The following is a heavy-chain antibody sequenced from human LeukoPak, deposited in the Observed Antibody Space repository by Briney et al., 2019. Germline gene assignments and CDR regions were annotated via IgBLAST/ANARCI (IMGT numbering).Heavy chain of an antibody. D-gene: IGHD1-26*01. CDR1: GFTFSSYG. Sequence: PGGSLRLSCAASGFTFSSYGMSWVRQAPGKGLEWVSAITATSSSTHDADSVQGRFTISRDNSKNALYLQMNSLRAEDTAVYYCAKDSARKSIVGSTTRGVNDYWGQGTLVTVSS. CDR3: AKDSARKSIVGSTTRGVNDY. V-gene: IGHV3-23*01. J-gene: IGHJ4*02. CDR2: ITATSSST.